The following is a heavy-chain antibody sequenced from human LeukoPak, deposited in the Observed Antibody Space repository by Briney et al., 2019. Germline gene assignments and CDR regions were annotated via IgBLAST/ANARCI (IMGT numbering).Heavy chain of an antibody. J-gene: IGHJ5*02. CDR3: ATVTSSSWGNWFDP. V-gene: IGHV1-2*02. D-gene: IGHD6-13*01. CDR2: INPNSGGT. Sequence: ASVNVSCKASGYTFTGYYMHWVRQAPGQGLEWMGWINPNSGGTNYAQKFQGRVTMTRDTSISTAYMELSRLRSDDTAVYYCATVTSSSWGNWFDPWGQGTLVTVSS. CDR1: GYTFTGYY.